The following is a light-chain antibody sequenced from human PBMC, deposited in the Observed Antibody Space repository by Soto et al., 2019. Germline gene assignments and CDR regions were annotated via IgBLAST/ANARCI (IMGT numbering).Light chain of an antibody. J-gene: IGLJ2*01. V-gene: IGLV2-11*01. CDR2: DVS. CDR3: CAYVGGVSFVL. Sequence: QSALTQLRSVSGSPGQSVTISCTATRRDIGGSVSWYRQGAGKAPTLLIYDVSQRAPGVPDRFSGSKSGNTASLTIFGLQAEDEADYHCCAYVGGVSFVLFGGGTKLTVL. CDR1: RRDIGGS.